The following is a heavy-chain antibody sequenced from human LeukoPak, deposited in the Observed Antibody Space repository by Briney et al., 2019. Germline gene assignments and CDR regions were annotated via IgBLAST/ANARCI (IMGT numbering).Heavy chain of an antibody. CDR1: GFTFSRYA. CDR2: ISAAAEAT. J-gene: IGHJ3*02. CDR3: AKVKGGLGRGDAFEI. Sequence: GGSLRLSCAASGFTFSRYAMSRVRQAPGKGLEWVSSISAAAEATYYADSGKGRFTISKDSSKNTLYLQMNSLRAEDTAVYYCAKVKGGLGRGDAFEIWGQGTLVTVSS. D-gene: IGHD3-16*01. V-gene: IGHV3-23*01.